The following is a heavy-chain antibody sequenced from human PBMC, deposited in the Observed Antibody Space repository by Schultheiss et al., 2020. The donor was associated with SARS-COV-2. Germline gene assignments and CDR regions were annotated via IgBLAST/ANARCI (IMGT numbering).Heavy chain of an antibody. J-gene: IGHJ4*02. Sequence: SETLSLTCTVSGGSISSYYWSWIRQPPGKGLEWIGEINHSGSTNYNPSLKSRVTISVDTSKNQFSLKLSSVTAADTAVYYCARGNYYDSSGYLWGQGTLVTVSS. CDR3: ARGNYYDSSGYL. CDR2: INHSGST. CDR1: GGSISSYY. D-gene: IGHD3-22*01. V-gene: IGHV4-34*01.